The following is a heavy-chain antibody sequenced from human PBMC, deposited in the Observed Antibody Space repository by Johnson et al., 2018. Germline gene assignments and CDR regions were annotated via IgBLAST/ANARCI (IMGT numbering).Heavy chain of an antibody. Sequence: QVQLVESGGGVVQPGRSLRLSCAASGFTFSIYAMHWVRQAPGTGLEWVAVISYDGSNKYYADFVKGRFSISRDNSKNMLSLQMNSLRAEDTAVNDCARDHLVAGVSEAFDIWGQGTMVTVSS. V-gene: IGHV3-30-3*01. CDR1: GFTFSIYA. CDR3: ARDHLVAGVSEAFDI. D-gene: IGHD6-19*01. CDR2: ISYDGSNK. J-gene: IGHJ3*02.